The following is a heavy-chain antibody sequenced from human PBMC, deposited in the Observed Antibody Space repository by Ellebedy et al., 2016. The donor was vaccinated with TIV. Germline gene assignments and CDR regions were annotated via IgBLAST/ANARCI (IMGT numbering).Heavy chain of an antibody. CDR2: IYPGDSDT. CDR3: ARHMGGNYYDSSGDY. CDR1: GYSFTSYW. V-gene: IGHV5-51*01. Sequence: GGSLRLXXKGSGYSFTSYWIGWVRQMPGKGLEWMGIIYPGDSDTRYSPSFQGQVTISADKSISTAYLQWSSLKASDTAMYYCARHMGGNYYDSSGDYWGQGTLVTVSS. D-gene: IGHD3-22*01. J-gene: IGHJ4*02.